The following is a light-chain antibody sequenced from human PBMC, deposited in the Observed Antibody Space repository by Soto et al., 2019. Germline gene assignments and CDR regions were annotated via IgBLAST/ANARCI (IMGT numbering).Light chain of an antibody. CDR3: QQYNIPPYT. V-gene: IGKV1-5*01. CDR2: DVS. J-gene: IGKJ2*01. CDR1: QSVSSW. Sequence: DIQMTQSPSTLSASVGDRVTITCRASQSVSSWLAWYQQKPGNAPKLLIYDVSSLDSGVPSRFSGSGSGTELTITRNSLQPDDVATYYCQQYNIPPYTFDQGTKLEIK.